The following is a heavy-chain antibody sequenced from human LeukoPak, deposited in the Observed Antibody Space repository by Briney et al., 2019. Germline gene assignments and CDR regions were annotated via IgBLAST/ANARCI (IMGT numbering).Heavy chain of an antibody. V-gene: IGHV1-2*02. CDR3: ARALEYSSSYDYYYYMDV. CDR2: INPNSGGT. D-gene: IGHD6-6*01. J-gene: IGHJ6*03. Sequence: ASVKVSCKASGYTFAGYYMHWVRQAPGQGLEWMGWINPNSGGTNYAQKFQGRVTMTRDTSISTAYMELSRLRSDDTAVYYCARALEYSSSYDYYYYMDVWGKGTTVTVSS. CDR1: GYTFAGYY.